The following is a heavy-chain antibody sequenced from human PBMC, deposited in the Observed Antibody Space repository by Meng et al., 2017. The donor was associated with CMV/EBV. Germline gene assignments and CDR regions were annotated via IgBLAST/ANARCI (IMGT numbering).Heavy chain of an antibody. J-gene: IGHJ3*02. CDR1: GGTFSSYV. Sequence: SVKVSCKASGGTFSSYVISWVRQAPGQGLEWMGGIIPILGIANYAQKFQGRVTITADKSTSTAYMELSSLRSEDTAVYYCAREPRRFYDFWSGYSGAFDIWGQGTMVTVSS. D-gene: IGHD3-3*01. CDR2: IIPILGIA. CDR3: AREPRRFYDFWSGYSGAFDI. V-gene: IGHV1-69*10.